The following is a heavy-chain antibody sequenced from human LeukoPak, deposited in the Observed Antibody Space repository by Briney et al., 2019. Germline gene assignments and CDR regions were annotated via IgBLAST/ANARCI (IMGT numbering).Heavy chain of an antibody. Sequence: SETLSLTCTVSGGSISRYYWSWIRQPPGKGLEWIGYIYYSGSTNYNPSLKSRVTMSVDVSKNQFSLNLSSVTAADTAVYYCARSYFPDYYYLTDVWGQGTTVTVSS. D-gene: IGHD3-9*01. CDR2: IYYSGST. V-gene: IGHV4-59*01. J-gene: IGHJ6*02. CDR3: ARSYFPDYYYLTDV. CDR1: GGSISRYY.